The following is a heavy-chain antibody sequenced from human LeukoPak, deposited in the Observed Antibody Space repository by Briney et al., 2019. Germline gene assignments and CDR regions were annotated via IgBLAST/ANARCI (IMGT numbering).Heavy chain of an antibody. CDR3: ARDGFSSGYPYDAFDI. CDR1: GFTVSSNY. V-gene: IGHV3-53*01. Sequence: GGSLRLSCAASGFTVSSNYMSWVRQAPGKGLEWVSVIYSGGSTYYADSVKGRFTISRDNPKNTLYLQMNSLRAEDTAVYYCARDGFSSGYPYDAFDIWGQGTMDTVSS. CDR2: IYSGGST. D-gene: IGHD3-22*01. J-gene: IGHJ3*02.